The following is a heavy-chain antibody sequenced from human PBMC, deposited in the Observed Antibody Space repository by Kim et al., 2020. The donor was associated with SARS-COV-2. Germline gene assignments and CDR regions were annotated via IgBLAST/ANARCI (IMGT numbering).Heavy chain of an antibody. Sequence: GGSLRLSCAASGFTFSSYAMSWVRQAPGKGLEWVSAISGSGGSTYYADSVKGRFTISRDNSKNTLYLQMNSLRAEDTAVYYCAKVSSIIAVAGLGYYFDYWGQGTLVTVSS. CDR1: GFTFSSYA. V-gene: IGHV3-23*01. J-gene: IGHJ4*02. CDR2: ISGSGGST. D-gene: IGHD6-19*01. CDR3: AKVSSIIAVAGLGYYFDY.